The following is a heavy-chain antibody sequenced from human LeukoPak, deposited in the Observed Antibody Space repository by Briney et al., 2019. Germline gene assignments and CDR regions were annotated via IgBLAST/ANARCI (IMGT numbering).Heavy chain of an antibody. D-gene: IGHD5-24*01. J-gene: IGHJ3*02. CDR2: IYHSGST. CDR3: ARGQRWLQLRGAFDI. CDR1: GGSISSSNW. V-gene: IGHV4-4*02. Sequence: PSETLSLTCAVSGGSISSSNWWSWVRQPPGKGLEWIGEIYHSGSTNYNPSLKSRVTISVDKSKNQFSLKLSSVTAADTAVYYCARGQRWLQLRGAFDIWGQGTMVTVSS.